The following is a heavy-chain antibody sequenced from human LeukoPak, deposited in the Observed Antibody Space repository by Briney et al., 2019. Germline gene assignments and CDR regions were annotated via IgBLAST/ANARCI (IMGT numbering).Heavy chain of an antibody. CDR3: AKSRAPAYDI. V-gene: IGHV3-23*01. CDR1: GFTFTSYS. CDR2: ISGSGGSP. D-gene: IGHD2-2*01. J-gene: IGHJ3*02. Sequence: GGSLRLSCAASGFTFTSYSMSWGRQAPGKGLEWVSTISGSGGSPYYADSVKGRFTTSRDNSKNTLYLQMTSLRAEDTAVYYCAKSRAPAYDIGGQGTMVTVSS.